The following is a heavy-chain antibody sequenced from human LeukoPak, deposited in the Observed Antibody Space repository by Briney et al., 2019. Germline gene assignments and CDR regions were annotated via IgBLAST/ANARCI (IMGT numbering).Heavy chain of an antibody. CDR3: ARAPLYSGGCSWSIYYFYAMDV. J-gene: IGHJ6*02. V-gene: IGHV4-59*01. D-gene: IGHD2-15*01. Sequence: SETLSLTCTVSGGSISSSYWSWVLQPPGKGLEWIGYIDNSGSTNYNPSLKTRVTISLDTPKSQFSLKLSSVTAADTAVYYCARAPLYSGGCSWSIYYFYAMDVWGQGTTVTVSS. CDR2: IDNSGST. CDR1: GGSISSSY.